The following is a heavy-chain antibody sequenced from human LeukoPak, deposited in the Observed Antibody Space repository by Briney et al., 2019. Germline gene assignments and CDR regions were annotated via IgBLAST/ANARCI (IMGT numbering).Heavy chain of an antibody. V-gene: IGHV3-64D*09. CDR2: ISSNGANT. J-gene: IGHJ4*02. CDR3: VKRYCSGGSCYQFYY. CDR1: GFTFSNYA. Sequence: AGGSLRLSCSASGFTFSNYAMHWVRQAPGKGLEYVSAISSNGANTYYADSVKGRVTISRDNSKHTLFLQLSSLRVEDTAVYYCVKRYCSGGSCYQFYYWGQGTLVIVSS. D-gene: IGHD2-15*01.